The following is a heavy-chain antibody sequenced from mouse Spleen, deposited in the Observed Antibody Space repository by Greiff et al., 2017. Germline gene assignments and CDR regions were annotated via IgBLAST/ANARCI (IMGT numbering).Heavy chain of an antibody. CDR2: INPNNGGT. CDR3: ARHYGSSLLHYYAMDY. Sequence: EVKLQESGPELVKPGASVKIPCKASGYTFTDYNMDWVKQSHGKSLEWIGDINPNNGGTIYNQKFKGKATLTVDKSSSTAYMELRSLTSEDTAVYYCARHYGSSLLHYYAMDYWGQGTSVTVSS. J-gene: IGHJ4*01. V-gene: IGHV1-18*01. CDR1: GYTFTDYN. D-gene: IGHD1-1*01.